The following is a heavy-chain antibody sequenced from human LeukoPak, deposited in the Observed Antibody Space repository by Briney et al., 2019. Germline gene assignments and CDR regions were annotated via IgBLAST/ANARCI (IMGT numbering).Heavy chain of an antibody. J-gene: IGHJ5*02. V-gene: IGHV3-23*01. D-gene: IGHD2-21*02. CDR1: GFTFSSYA. Sequence: PGGSLRLSCAASGFTFSSYAMSWVRQAPGKGLEWVSAISGSGGSTYYADSVKGRFTISRDNSENTMYLQMNSLRAEDTAVYYCAKEAAHIVVVTAMFDPWGQGTLVTVSS. CDR2: ISGSGGST. CDR3: AKEAAHIVVVTAMFDP.